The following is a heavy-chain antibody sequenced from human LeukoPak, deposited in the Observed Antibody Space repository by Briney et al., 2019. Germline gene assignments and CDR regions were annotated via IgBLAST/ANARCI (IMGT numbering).Heavy chain of an antibody. CDR3: AREDQILLYYFDY. J-gene: IGHJ4*02. Sequence: SETLSLTCAVYGGSFSGYYWSWIRQPPGKGLEWIGEINHSGSTNYNPSLKSRVTISVDTSKNQFSLKLSSVTAADTAVYYCAREDQILLYYFDYWGQGTLVTVSS. D-gene: IGHD2-15*01. V-gene: IGHV4-34*01. CDR2: INHSGST. CDR1: GGSFSGYY.